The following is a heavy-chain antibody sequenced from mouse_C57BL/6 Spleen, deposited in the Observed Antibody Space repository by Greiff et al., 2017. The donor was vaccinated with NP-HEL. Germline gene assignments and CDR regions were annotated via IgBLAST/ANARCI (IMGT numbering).Heavy chain of an antibody. D-gene: IGHD6-1*01. V-gene: IGHV1-69*01. Sequence: QVQLQQPGAELVMPGASVKLSCKASGYTFSSYWMHWVKQRPGQGLEWIGEIDPSDSYTNYNQKFKGKSTLTVDKSSSTAYMQLSSLTSEDSAVYYCARRVDDAAYYFDYWGQGTTLTVSS. CDR3: ARRVDDAAYYFDY. J-gene: IGHJ2*01. CDR2: IDPSDSYT. CDR1: GYTFSSYW.